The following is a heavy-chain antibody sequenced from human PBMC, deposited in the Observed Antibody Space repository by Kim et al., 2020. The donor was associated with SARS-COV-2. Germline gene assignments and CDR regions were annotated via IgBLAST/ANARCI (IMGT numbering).Heavy chain of an antibody. CDR3: ARGTRQWLSRHYYYYMDV. D-gene: IGHD6-19*01. CDR2: INHSGIT. Sequence: SETLSLTCAVYGGSFSGYYWSWIRQPPGKGLEWIGEINHSGITNYNPSLKSRVTISVDTSKNQFSLKLSSVTAADTAVYYCARGTRQWLSRHYYYYMDV. V-gene: IGHV4-34*01. CDR1: GGSFSGYY. J-gene: IGHJ6*03.